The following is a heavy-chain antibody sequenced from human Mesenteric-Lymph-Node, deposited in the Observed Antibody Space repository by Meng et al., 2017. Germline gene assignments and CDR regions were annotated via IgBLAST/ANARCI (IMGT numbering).Heavy chain of an antibody. CDR2: INPGAGNT. CDR1: GYTFTKHN. V-gene: IGHV1-3*01. J-gene: IGHJ4*02. Sequence: VWLVQYGAEVKKHGAPGKVSCKASGYTFTKHNMHWVRQDHGQRFEWMGWINPGAGNTKYSQKFQGRVTITTDTSASTAYMELSSLRSENTAVYYCARGEQLGYFDYWGQGTLVTVSS. D-gene: IGHD5-18*01. CDR3: ARGEQLGYFDY.